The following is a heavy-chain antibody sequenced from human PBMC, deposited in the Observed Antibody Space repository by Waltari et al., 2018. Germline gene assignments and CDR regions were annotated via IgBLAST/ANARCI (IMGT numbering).Heavy chain of an antibody. Sequence: EVQFLESGGGLVQPGGSLRLSCVVSGLTFSTSPMSWVRQAPGKGREWVSAISISGGKMYYGDSVRGRFTISRDNSKNALYLQMNSLRAEDTAVYYCAKEIRPNDYWGQGTLVTVSS. CDR3: AKEIRPNDY. CDR2: ISISGGKM. V-gene: IGHV3-23*01. CDR1: GLTFSTSP. J-gene: IGHJ4*02.